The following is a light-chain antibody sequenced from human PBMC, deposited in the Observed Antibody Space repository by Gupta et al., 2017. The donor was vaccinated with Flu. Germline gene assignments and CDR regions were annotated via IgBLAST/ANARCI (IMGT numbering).Light chain of an antibody. V-gene: IGKV3-15*01. CDR2: GAF. CDR1: QSVDRN. Sequence: PAPLSGSPGQRATLSCRGSQSVDRNLAWYQQNQGQDHTLLIYGAFTRAKGLPDRFSGSGSGTEFTLTISRPQSEDFAVYYCQQDSNWPLTFGGGTKVDIK. J-gene: IGKJ4*01. CDR3: QQDSNWPLT.